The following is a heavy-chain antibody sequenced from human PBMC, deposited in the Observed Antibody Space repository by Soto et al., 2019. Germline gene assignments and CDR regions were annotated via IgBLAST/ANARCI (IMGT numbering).Heavy chain of an antibody. Sequence: EVQLVESGGGLVKPGGSLRLSCAASGFTLSSYNMNWVRQAPGKGLEWVSSISSSSSYIYYADSVKGRFTISRDNAKNSLYLQMNSLRAEDTAVYYCAILECDSTSCSTQNWFDPWGQGTLVTVSS. CDR3: AILECDSTSCSTQNWFDP. CDR2: ISSSSSYI. V-gene: IGHV3-21*01. CDR1: GFTLSSYN. D-gene: IGHD2-2*02. J-gene: IGHJ5*02.